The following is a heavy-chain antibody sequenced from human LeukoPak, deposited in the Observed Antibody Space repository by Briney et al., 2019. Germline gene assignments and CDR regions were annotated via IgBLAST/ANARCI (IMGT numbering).Heavy chain of an antibody. CDR2: ISSSGSTI. Sequence: PGGSLRLSCAASGFTFSSYEMNWVRQAPGKGLEWVSYISSSGSTIYYADSVKGRFTISRDNAKNSLYLQMNSLRAEDTAVYYCAREMVRGVIIPNDYWGQGTLVTVSS. D-gene: IGHD3-10*01. J-gene: IGHJ4*02. CDR1: GFTFSSYE. V-gene: IGHV3-48*03. CDR3: AREMVRGVIIPNDY.